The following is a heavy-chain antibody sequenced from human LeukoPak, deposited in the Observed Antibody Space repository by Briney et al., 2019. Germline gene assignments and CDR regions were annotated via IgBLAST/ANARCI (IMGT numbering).Heavy chain of an antibody. Sequence: ASVKVSCKASGYTFTSYYMHWVRQAPGQGLGWMGGIIPIFGTANYAQKFQGRVTMTRDTSISTAYMELSRLRSDDTAVYYCAGNYYDSSGYHTSFDYWGQGTLVTVSS. D-gene: IGHD3-22*01. J-gene: IGHJ4*02. V-gene: IGHV1-2*02. CDR3: AGNYYDSSGYHTSFDY. CDR1: GYTFTSYY. CDR2: IIPIFGTA.